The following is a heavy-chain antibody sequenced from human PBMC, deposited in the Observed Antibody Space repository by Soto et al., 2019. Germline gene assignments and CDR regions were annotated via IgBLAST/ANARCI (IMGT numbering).Heavy chain of an antibody. Sequence: QVQLVQSGAEVKKPGASVKVSCKASGDTFTGDEITGVRQATGQGLEWMGWMNLNGGNTGYAQTCQGRVSINGNPSRSTAYMELSSLRSEDTAVYYCARVPRGSRYFYYLDVWGKGTTVIVSS. CDR3: ARVPRGSRYFYYLDV. J-gene: IGHJ6*03. CDR1: GDTFTGDE. CDR2: MNLNGGNT. V-gene: IGHV1-8*01. D-gene: IGHD3-16*01.